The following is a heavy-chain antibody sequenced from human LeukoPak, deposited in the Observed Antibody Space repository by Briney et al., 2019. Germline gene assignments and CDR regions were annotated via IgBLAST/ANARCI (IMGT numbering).Heavy chain of an antibody. V-gene: IGHV1-2*02. CDR2: INPNSGGT. Sequence: ASVKVSCKASGYTFTGYYMHWVRQAPGQGLEWMGWINPNSGGTNYAQKFQGRVTMTRDTSISTAYMELSRLRSDDTAVHYCARARRVVCPYDILTGYCKRNSTRPYYFDYWGQGTLVTVSS. CDR1: GYTFTGYY. D-gene: IGHD3-9*01. J-gene: IGHJ4*02. CDR3: ARARRVVCPYDILTGYCKRNSTRPYYFDY.